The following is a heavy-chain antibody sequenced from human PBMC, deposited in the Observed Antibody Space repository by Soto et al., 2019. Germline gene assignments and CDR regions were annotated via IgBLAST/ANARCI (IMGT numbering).Heavy chain of an antibody. D-gene: IGHD3-22*01. J-gene: IGHJ5*02. V-gene: IGHV4-30-4*01. Sequence: SETLSLTCTVSGGSISNGNYYWSWIRQSPGKGLEWIAFIYYSGSTYYNPSLKSRLTISVDPSKNQFSLKLSSVTAADTAVYYCARTAPPAPFYDASADFERWGQGTLGTDSS. CDR3: ARTAPPAPFYDASADFER. CDR1: GGSISNGNYY. CDR2: IYYSGST.